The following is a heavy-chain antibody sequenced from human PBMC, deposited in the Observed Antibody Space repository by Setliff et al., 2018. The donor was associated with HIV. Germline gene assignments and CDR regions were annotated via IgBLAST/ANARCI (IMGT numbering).Heavy chain of an antibody. CDR3: VRAAAGLDV. CDR2: TRNRANNYIT. V-gene: IGHV3-72*01. Sequence: GGSLRLSCAVSGLSLSDYYMDWVRQAPGKGLEWVGRTRNRANNYITDYATSVQGRFTISRDYSKDSLFLQMDNLETEDTAVYYCVRAAAGLDVWSQGIRVTVSS. J-gene: IGHJ4*02. CDR1: GLSLSDYY.